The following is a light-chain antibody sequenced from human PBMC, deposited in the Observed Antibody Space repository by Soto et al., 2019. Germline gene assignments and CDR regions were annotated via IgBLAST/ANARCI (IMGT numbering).Light chain of an antibody. CDR2: EAS. V-gene: IGKV1-9*01. J-gene: IGKJ5*01. CDR1: HDISTY. CDR3: QQRSNWPIT. Sequence: DIQLTQSPSLLSASVGDRVTITCRASHDISTYLAWYQQKPGKAPKLMIYEASTLQSGVPSRFSGSGSGTDFTLTISSLEPEDFAVYYCQQRSNWPITFGQGTRLEI.